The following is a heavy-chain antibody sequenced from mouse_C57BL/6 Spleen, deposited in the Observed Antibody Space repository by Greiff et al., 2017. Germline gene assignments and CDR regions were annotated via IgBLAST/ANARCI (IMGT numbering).Heavy chain of an antibody. CDR1: GYTFTSYW. CDR3: ASLDGNCGYFDY. D-gene: IGHD2-1*01. Sequence: QVQLQQPGAELVRPGTSVKLSCKASGYTFTSYWMHWVKQRPGKGLEWIGVIDPSDSYTNYNQKFKGKATLTVDTSSRPPYLQLISLTSEDYAVYYCASLDGNCGYFDYWGQGTTRTVSS. V-gene: IGHV1-59*01. J-gene: IGHJ2*01. CDR2: IDPSDSYT.